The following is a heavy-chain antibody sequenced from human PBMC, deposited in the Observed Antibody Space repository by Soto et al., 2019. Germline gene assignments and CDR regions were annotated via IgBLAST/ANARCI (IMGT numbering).Heavy chain of an antibody. D-gene: IGHD6-19*01. Sequence: EVQLVESGGGLVQPGGSLRLSCAASGFTFSPYWMHWVRQTPGKGLMWVSRIDDTGTITTYADSVKGRFTISRDNAKNTLYLQMDSLRAEDTAIYYCARDQTVTGLTTFDYCGQGTLVTVSS. V-gene: IGHV3-74*01. CDR3: ARDQTVTGLTTFDY. CDR1: GFTFSPYW. CDR2: IDDTGTIT. J-gene: IGHJ4*02.